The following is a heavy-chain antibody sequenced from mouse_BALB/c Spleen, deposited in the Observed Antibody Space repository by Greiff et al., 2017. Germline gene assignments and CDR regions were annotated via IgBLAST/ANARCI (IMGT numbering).Heavy chain of an antibody. Sequence: EVMLVESGGGLVKPGGSLKLSCAASGFAFSSYDMSWVRQTPEKRLEWVAYISSGGGSTYYPDTVKGRFTISRDNAKNTLYLQMSSLKSEDTAMYYCARRNYDYDGYAMDYWGQGTSVTVAS. CDR2: ISSGGGST. CDR3: ARRNYDYDGYAMDY. D-gene: IGHD2-4*01. CDR1: GFAFSSYD. J-gene: IGHJ4*01. V-gene: IGHV5-12-1*01.